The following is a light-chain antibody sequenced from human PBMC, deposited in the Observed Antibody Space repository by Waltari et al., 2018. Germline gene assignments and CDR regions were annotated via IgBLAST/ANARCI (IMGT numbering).Light chain of an antibody. Sequence: QSALTQPASVSGSPGPSITIPCPGSSSDVGGSYYVSWYQQYPGKVPKIMIYEVNNRPSGVSSRFSGSKSGNTASLTISGLQADDEADYYCSSFTSRHLYVFGTGTAVTVL. CDR3: SSFTSRHLYV. V-gene: IGLV2-14*01. J-gene: IGLJ1*01. CDR1: SSDVGGSYY. CDR2: EVN.